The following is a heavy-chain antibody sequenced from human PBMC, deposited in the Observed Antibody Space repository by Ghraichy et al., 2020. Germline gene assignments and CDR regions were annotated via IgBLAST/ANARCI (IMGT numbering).Heavy chain of an antibody. CDR2: ISYDGSNK. V-gene: IGHV3-30*03. Sequence: GGSLRLSCAASGFTFSSYGMHWVRQAPGKGLEWVAVISYDGSNKYYADSVKGRFTISRDNSKNTLYLQMNSLRAEDTAVYYCARDLAEGSFWSGYPYGVGDYWGQGTLVTVSS. CDR1: GFTFSSYG. CDR3: ARDLAEGSFWSGYPYGVGDY. J-gene: IGHJ4*02. D-gene: IGHD3-3*01.